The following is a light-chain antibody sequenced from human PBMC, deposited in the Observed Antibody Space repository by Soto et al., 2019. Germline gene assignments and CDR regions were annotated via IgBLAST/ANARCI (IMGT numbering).Light chain of an antibody. Sequence: EIVLTQSPGTLSLSPGESATLLCRASQFVSSRFLAWYQQKPGQAPRLLIYGASSRATGIPDRFSGSGSGTDFTLTISRLEPEDFVVYYCQQYGSSPPLTFGGGTKVDI. V-gene: IGKV3-20*01. CDR1: QFVSSRF. J-gene: IGKJ4*01. CDR2: GAS. CDR3: QQYGSSPPLT.